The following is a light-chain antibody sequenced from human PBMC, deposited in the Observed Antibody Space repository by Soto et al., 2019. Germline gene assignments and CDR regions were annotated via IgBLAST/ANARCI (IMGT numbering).Light chain of an antibody. Sequence: QSVLTQPPSVSGAPGQWVTISCTGSSSNIGAGYDVHWYQQLPGTAPKFLIYGNSNRPSGVPDRFSGSKSGTSASLAITGLQAEDEADYYCQSYDSSLSGWVFGGGTKLTVL. J-gene: IGLJ3*02. CDR3: QSYDSSLSGWV. CDR1: SSNIGAGYD. V-gene: IGLV1-40*01. CDR2: GNS.